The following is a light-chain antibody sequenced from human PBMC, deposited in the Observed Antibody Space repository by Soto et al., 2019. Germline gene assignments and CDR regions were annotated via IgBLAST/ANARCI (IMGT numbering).Light chain of an antibody. V-gene: IGKV1-5*01. J-gene: IGKJ1*01. Sequence: IQMTQSPSTLSASVGDTVTITCRASQTISVSLAWYRQKPGKAPNLLIYDASTLQEGVPSRFSGSGSGTEFTLTVTRLQPDDFATHFCQQYDKYSTFGHGTKV. CDR2: DAS. CDR3: QQYDKYST. CDR1: QTISVS.